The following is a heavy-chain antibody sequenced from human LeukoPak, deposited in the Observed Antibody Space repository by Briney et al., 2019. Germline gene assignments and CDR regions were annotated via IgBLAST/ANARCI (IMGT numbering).Heavy chain of an antibody. CDR3: ARVVLRHLEWLPTSRHWFDP. D-gene: IGHD3-3*01. V-gene: IGHV1-69*13. CDR1: VGTLSRYA. CDR2: TIPIFGTA. Sequence: SAVHVSCKACVGTLSRYAISWVRPAPGRGRAWMGGTIPIFGTANYAQKYQGRVTITPDEPTSTAYMELSSLRSEDTAVYYCARVVLRHLEWLPTSRHWFDPWGQGTLVTVSS. J-gene: IGHJ5*02.